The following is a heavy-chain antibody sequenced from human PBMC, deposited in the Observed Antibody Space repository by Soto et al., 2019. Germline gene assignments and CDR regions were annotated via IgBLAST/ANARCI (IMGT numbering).Heavy chain of an antibody. V-gene: IGHV3-23*01. CDR2: ISGSGGST. D-gene: IGHD6-19*01. CDR3: AKAQGRGWYVFYFDY. Sequence: PGGSLRLSCAASGFTFSSYGMHWVRQAPGKGLEWVSAISGSGGSTYYADSVKGRFTISRDNSKNTLYLQMNSLRAEDTAVYYCAKAQGRGWYVFYFDYWGQGTLVTVSS. CDR1: GFTFSSYG. J-gene: IGHJ4*02.